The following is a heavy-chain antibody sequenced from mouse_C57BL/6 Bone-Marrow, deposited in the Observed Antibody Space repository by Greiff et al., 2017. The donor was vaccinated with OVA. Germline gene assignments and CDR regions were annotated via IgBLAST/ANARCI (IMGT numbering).Heavy chain of an antibody. J-gene: IGHJ3*01. CDR1: GYAFSSYW. CDR3: ARSQDSSGPSWFAY. CDR2: IYPGDGDT. D-gene: IGHD3-2*02. V-gene: IGHV1-80*01. Sequence: QVHVKQSGAELVKPGASVKISCKASGYAFSSYWMNWVKQRPGKGLEWIGQIYPGDGDTNYNGKFKGKATLTADKSSSTAYMQLSSLTSEDSAVYFCARSQDSSGPSWFAYWGQGTLVTVSA.